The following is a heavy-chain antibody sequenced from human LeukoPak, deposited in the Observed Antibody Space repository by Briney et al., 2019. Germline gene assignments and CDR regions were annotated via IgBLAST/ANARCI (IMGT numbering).Heavy chain of an antibody. CDR3: AGSLNIVVEPAPLDI. CDR2: MSYDGSSK. D-gene: IGHD2-2*01. V-gene: IGHV3-30*03. Sequence: PGRSLRLSCAASGFTFSSYGMHWVRQAPGKGLEWVAFMSYDGSSKYYADPAQGRSAISRDNSKYTLSLQMNSLGADDTAVYYCAGSLNIVVEPAPLDIWGQGTMVTVSS. CDR1: GFTFSSYG. J-gene: IGHJ3*02.